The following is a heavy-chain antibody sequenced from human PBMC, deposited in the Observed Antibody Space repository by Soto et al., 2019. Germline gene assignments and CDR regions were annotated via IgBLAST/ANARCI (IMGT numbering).Heavy chain of an antibody. V-gene: IGHV1-69*12. CDR2: IIPIFGTA. Sequence: QVQLVQSGAEVKKPGSSVKVSCKASGGTFSRYAISWVLQAPGQGLEWVGGIIPIFGTANYAEKFQDRVTITADESTSTAYMELSSLRSEDTAVYYCARRPEHIVEDAEYFQHLGQVPMVTVSS. D-gene: IGHD2-21*01. CDR1: GGTFSRYA. J-gene: IGHJ1*01. CDR3: ARRPEHIVEDAEYFQH.